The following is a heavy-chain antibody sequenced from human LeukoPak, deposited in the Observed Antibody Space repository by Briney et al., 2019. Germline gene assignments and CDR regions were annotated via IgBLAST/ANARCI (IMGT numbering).Heavy chain of an antibody. J-gene: IGHJ4*02. Sequence: PSETLSLTCTVSGGSISSYYWSWIRQPPGKGLEWIGYIYYSGSTNYNPSLKSRVTISVDTSKNQFSLKLSSVTAADTAVYYCASTVWDIVVVVAATKFDYWGQGTLVTVSS. CDR2: IYYSGST. V-gene: IGHV4-59*08. D-gene: IGHD2-15*01. CDR3: ASTVWDIVVVVAATKFDY. CDR1: GGSISSYY.